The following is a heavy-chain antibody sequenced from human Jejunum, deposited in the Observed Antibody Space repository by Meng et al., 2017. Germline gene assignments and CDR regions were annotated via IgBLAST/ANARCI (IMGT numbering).Heavy chain of an antibody. CDR2: IYSGGNT. CDR1: GFTVSSNY. J-gene: IGHJ4*02. CDR3: ARNGYSSGWYRN. D-gene: IGHD6-19*01. Sequence: GESLKISCAASGFTVSSNYMSWVRQAPGKGLEWVSVIYSGGNTYYAESVKGRFTISRDNSKNTVYLQVNSPRAEDTAVYYCARNGYSSGWYRNWGQGTLVTGYS. V-gene: IGHV3-53*01.